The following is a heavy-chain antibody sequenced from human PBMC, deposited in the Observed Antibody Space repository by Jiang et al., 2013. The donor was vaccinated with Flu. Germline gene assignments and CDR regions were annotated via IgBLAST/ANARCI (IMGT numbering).Heavy chain of an antibody. CDR1: GGSMSPYV. J-gene: IGHJ6*02. CDR3: ARDGAAMVTPYGMDV. CDR2: IYYSGRT. Sequence: TVSGGSMSPYVLELDPAAPRKGLEWIGYIYYSGRTIYNPSLKGRVTISIDTSKNQFSLKVNSVTAADTAVYYCARDGAAMVTPYGMDVWGQGTTVTVS. V-gene: IGHV4-59*01. D-gene: IGHD5-18*01.